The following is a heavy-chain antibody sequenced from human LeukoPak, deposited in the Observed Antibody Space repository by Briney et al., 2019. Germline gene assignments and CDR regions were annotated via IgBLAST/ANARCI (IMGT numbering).Heavy chain of an antibody. CDR1: GFTFSSYG. V-gene: IGHV3-30*18. D-gene: IGHD4-23*01. J-gene: IGHJ4*02. Sequence: GRSLRLSCAASGFTFSSYGMHWVRQAPGEGLEWVAVISYDGSNKYYADSVKGRFTISRDNSKNTLYLQMNSLRAEDTAVYYCAKGNYGGNSRIPLSDYWGQGTLVTVSS. CDR2: ISYDGSNK. CDR3: AKGNYGGNSRIPLSDY.